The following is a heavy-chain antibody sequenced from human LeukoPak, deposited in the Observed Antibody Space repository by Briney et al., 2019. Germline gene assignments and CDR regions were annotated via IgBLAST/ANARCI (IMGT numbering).Heavy chain of an antibody. J-gene: IGHJ5*02. CDR2: ISAYNGKT. CDR3: ARIGSKSSGWNNWFDP. CDR1: GYTFTSYG. Sequence: ASVKVSCKASGYTFTSYGISWVRQAPGQGLEWMGWISAYNGKTNYAQKLQGRVTMTTDTSTSTAYMELRSLRSDDTAVYYCARIGSKSSGWNNWFDPWGQGTLVTVSS. V-gene: IGHV1-18*01. D-gene: IGHD6-19*01.